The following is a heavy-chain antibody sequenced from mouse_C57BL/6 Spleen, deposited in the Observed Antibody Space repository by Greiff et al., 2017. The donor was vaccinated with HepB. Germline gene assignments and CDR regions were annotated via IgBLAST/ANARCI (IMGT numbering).Heavy chain of an antibody. CDR2: INPYNGGT. D-gene: IGHD1-1*01. Sequence: EVQLQQSGPVLVKPGASVKMSCKASGYTFTDYYMNWVKQSHGKSLEWIGVINPYNGGTSYNQKFKGKATLTVDKSSSTAYMELNSLTSEDSAVYYCARSYYYGSSYIYYAMDYWGQGTSVTVSS. CDR1: GYTFTDYY. J-gene: IGHJ4*01. V-gene: IGHV1-19*01. CDR3: ARSYYYGSSYIYYAMDY.